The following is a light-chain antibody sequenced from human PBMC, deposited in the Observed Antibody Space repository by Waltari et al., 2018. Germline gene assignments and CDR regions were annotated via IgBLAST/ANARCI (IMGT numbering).Light chain of an antibody. CDR2: KIS. J-gene: IGKJ1*01. CDR3: MQATHWPRT. Sequence: VVMTQSPLSRPVTLGQPASISCRSSQSLVHSDGNTYLNWFQQRPGLSPRRLIYKISRRETGVPDRFSGSGSGTDFTLNISRVEAEDVAIYYCMQATHWPRTFGQGTKVEIK. CDR1: QSLVHSDGNTY. V-gene: IGKV2-30*02.